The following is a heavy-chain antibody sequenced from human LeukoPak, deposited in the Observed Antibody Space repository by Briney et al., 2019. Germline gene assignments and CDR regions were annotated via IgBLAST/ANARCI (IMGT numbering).Heavy chain of an antibody. CDR3: ARGLMFCSSTSCYELSYYGMDV. V-gene: IGHV1-69*04. CDR2: IIPILGIA. J-gene: IGHJ6*02. D-gene: IGHD2-2*01. Sequence: SVKVSCKAPGGTFSSYAISWVRQAPGQGLEWMGRIIPILGIANYAQKFQGRVTITADKSTSTAYMELSSLRSEDTAVYYCARGLMFCSSTSCYELSYYGMDVWGQGTTVTVSS. CDR1: GGTFSSYA.